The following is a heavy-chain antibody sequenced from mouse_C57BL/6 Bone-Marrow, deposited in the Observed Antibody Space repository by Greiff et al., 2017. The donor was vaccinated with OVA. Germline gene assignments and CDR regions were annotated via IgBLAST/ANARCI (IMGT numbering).Heavy chain of an antibody. CDR3: ARDYYGLYAMDY. CDR1: GFTFSSYA. CDR2: ISDGGSYT. V-gene: IGHV5-4*01. D-gene: IGHD1-1*01. J-gene: IGHJ4*01. Sequence: DVQLQESGGGLVKPGGSLKLSCAASGFTFSSYAMSWVRQTPEKRLEWVATISDGGSYTYYPDNVKGRFTISRDNAKNNLYLQMSHLKSEDTAMYYCARDYYGLYAMDYWGQGTSVTVSS.